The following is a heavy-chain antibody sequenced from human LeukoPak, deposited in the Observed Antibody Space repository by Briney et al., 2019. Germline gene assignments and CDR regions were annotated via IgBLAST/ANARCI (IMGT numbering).Heavy chain of an antibody. D-gene: IGHD5-18*01. V-gene: IGHV1-24*01. J-gene: IGHJ4*02. CDR2: FDPEDGET. CDR3: ACGSGYSYGGFDY. Sequence: ASVNVSCKVSGYTLTELSMHWVRQAPGKGLEWMGGFDPEDGETIYTQKFQGRVTMTEDTSTDTAYMELSSLRSEDTAVYYCACGSGYSYGGFDYWGQGTLVTVSS. CDR1: GYTLTELS.